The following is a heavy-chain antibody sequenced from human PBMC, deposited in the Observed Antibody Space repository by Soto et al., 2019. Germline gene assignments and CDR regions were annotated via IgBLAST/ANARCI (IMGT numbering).Heavy chain of an antibody. D-gene: IGHD3-9*01. Sequence: QVQLQQWGAGLLKPSETLSLTCAVYGGSFSGYYWSWIRQPPGTGLEWIGEINHSGSTNYNPSIKSRVTLSVDTSKNQFSRKLTAVTAADTAVYYCARLNYDILSGYGGRVHVWGQGTTVAVSS. CDR1: GGSFSGYY. CDR3: ARLNYDILSGYGGRVHV. CDR2: INHSGST. V-gene: IGHV4-34*01. J-gene: IGHJ6*02.